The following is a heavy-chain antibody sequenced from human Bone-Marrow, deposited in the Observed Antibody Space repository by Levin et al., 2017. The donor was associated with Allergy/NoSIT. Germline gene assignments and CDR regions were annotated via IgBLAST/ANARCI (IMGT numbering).Heavy chain of an antibody. CDR3: VRGQVTSGNYYYYYMDV. CDR1: GFTFSSYW. Sequence: GGSLRLSCAASGFTFSSYWMHWVRQAPGKGLVWVSRINSDGSSTSYADSVKGRFTISRDNAKNTLYVQMSSLRAEDTAVYYCVRGQVTSGNYYYYYMDVWGKGTTVTVSS. J-gene: IGHJ6*03. D-gene: IGHD3-10*01. V-gene: IGHV3-74*01. CDR2: INSDGSST.